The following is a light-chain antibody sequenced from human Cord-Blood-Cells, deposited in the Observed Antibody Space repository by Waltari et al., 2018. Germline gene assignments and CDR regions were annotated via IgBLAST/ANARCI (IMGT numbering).Light chain of an antibody. CDR1: SRDVGGYNY. Sequence: QSALTQPASVSGSPGQSITISCNGTSRDVGGYNYVSWYQQHPGKAPKLMIYDVSNRPSGVSNRFSGSKSGNTASLTISGLQAEDEADYYCSSYTSSSTWVFGGGTKLTVL. CDR3: SSYTSSSTWV. J-gene: IGLJ3*02. V-gene: IGLV2-14*01. CDR2: DVS.